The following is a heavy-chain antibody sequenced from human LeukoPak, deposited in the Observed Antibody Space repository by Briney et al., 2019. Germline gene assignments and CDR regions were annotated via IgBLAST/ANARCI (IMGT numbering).Heavy chain of an antibody. D-gene: IGHD6-19*01. V-gene: IGHV4-61*02. Sequence: SETLSLTCTVSGGSISSGGYYWSWIRQPAGKGLEWIGRTYTSGSTNYNPSLKSRVTISVDTSKNQFSLKLSSVTAADTAVYYCTREPVPWGQGTLVTVSS. CDR2: TYTSGST. CDR3: TREPVP. J-gene: IGHJ4*02. CDR1: GGSISSGGYY.